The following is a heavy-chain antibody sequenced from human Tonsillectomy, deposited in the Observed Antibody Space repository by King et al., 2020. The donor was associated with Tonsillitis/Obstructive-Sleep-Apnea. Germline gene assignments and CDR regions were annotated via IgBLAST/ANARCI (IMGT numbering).Heavy chain of an antibody. J-gene: IGHJ4*02. CDR1: GFSLDTHEMC. Sequence: VTLKESGPALVKPTQTLTLTCTFSGFSLDTHEMCVGWIRQPPGKGLEWLARIDWDNDKFYSTSLKNRLSISKDTSANQVVLTMTNMDPVDTATYFCARIRYKNGWHRAFDFWGPGTLVTVSS. CDR2: IDWDNDK. D-gene: IGHD6-19*01. CDR3: ARIRYKNGWHRAFDF. V-gene: IGHV2-70*04.